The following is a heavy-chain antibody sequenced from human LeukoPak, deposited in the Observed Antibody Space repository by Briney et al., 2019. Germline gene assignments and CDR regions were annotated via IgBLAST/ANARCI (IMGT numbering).Heavy chain of an antibody. D-gene: IGHD1-26*01. J-gene: IGHJ4*02. CDR3: ARRRGARGPSDY. CDR1: GFTFDDYG. V-gene: IGHV4-34*01. Sequence: PGGSLRLSCAASGFTFDDYGVSWIRQPPGKGLEWIGEVNHSGSTNYNPSLKSRVTISVDTSKNQFSLKLSTVRAADTAVYYCARRRGARGPSDYWGQGTLVTVSS. CDR2: VNHSGST.